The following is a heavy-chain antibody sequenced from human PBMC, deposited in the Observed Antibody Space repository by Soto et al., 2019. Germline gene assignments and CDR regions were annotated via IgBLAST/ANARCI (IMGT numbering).Heavy chain of an antibody. Sequence: QMQLVQSGPEVKKPGTSVKVSCKASGFTFTSSAMQWVRQARGQRLEWIGWIVVGSGNTNYAQKFQERVTITRDMSTSTAYMELSSRRSEHTAVYYCAADYCSSTSRYAEGNYYYYGMDVWGQGTTVTVSS. D-gene: IGHD2-2*01. CDR3: AADYCSSTSRYAEGNYYYYGMDV. CDR1: GFTFTSSA. J-gene: IGHJ6*02. CDR2: IVVGSGNT. V-gene: IGHV1-58*02.